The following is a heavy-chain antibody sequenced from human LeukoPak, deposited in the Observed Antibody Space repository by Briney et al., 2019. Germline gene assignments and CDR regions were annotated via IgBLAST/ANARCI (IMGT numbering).Heavy chain of an antibody. V-gene: IGHV4-30-4*01. Sequence: SQTLSLTCTVSGGSVSSGDYYWGWIRQPPGKGLEWIGSTYYSGSTYYNPSLKNRVSISVDTSKNQFSLNLSSVTAADTAVYYCARPYYYDSRIDPWGEGTLVTVSS. J-gene: IGHJ5*02. CDR2: TYYSGST. CDR1: GGSVSSGDYY. D-gene: IGHD3-22*01. CDR3: ARPYYYDSRIDP.